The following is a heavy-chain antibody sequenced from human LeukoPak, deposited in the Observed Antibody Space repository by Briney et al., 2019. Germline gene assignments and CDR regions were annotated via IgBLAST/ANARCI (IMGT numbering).Heavy chain of an antibody. D-gene: IGHD3-22*01. CDR3: SVNMGSGYRFDY. CDR2: ISYDGSNT. J-gene: IGHJ4*02. V-gene: IGHV3-30*03. Sequence: GGSLRLSCAASGFTFSSYGMYWVRQAPGKGLEWVATISYDGSNTYYADSLKGRFTISRDISKNTLYLQMNSLRAEDTAVYYCSVNMGSGYRFDYWGQGTLVTVSS. CDR1: GFTFSSYG.